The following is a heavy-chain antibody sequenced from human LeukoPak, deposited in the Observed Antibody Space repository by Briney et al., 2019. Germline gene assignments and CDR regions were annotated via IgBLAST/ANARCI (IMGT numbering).Heavy chain of an antibody. D-gene: IGHD6-13*01. Sequence: PSETLSLTCTVSGGSLSSYFWSWIRQPPGKGLEWIAYIYYSGSTNYNPSLKSRVTISVDTSKNQFSLKLSSVTAADTAVYYSARQPSSWFTSFDSWGQGTLVTVSS. CDR1: GGSLSSYF. V-gene: IGHV4-59*01. J-gene: IGHJ4*02. CDR2: IYYSGST. CDR3: ARQPSSWFTSFDS.